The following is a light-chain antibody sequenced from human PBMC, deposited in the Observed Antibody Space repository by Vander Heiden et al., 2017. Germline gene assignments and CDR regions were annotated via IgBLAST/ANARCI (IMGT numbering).Light chain of an antibody. CDR1: QSLLHSSGYNY. V-gene: IGKV2-28*01. CDR3: MQVLQTPHT. CDR2: LGS. Sequence: DIVMTQSPLSLPVTPGEPVSIACRSRQSLLHSSGYNYMEWYLQRPGQSPQLLIYLGSNRASGVPDRFSGSGSGTDFTLKISRVEAEDVGVYYCMQVLQTPHTFGGGTKVEIK. J-gene: IGKJ4*01.